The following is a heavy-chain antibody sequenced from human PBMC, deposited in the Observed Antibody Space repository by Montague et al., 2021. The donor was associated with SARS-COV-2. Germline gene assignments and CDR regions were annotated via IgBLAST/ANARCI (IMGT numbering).Heavy chain of an antibody. CDR3: ARRGCSVWDITVSAELDY. CDR2: INQSERT. V-gene: IGHV4-34*01. CDR1: GGSISSYY. J-gene: IGHJ4*02. Sequence: SETLSLTCAVYGGSISSYYWSWICQRPEKGLEWMGEINQSERTNNNSSLKSRVLISVDTSKNQFSLKLSSATAADTAVYYCARRGCSVWDITVSAELDYWGQGILVIVSS. D-gene: IGHD2-15*01.